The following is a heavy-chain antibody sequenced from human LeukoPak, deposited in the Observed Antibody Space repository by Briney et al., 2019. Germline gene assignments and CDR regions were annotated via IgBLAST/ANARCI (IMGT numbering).Heavy chain of an antibody. CDR2: IIPIFGTA. CDR1: GGTFSSYA. Sequence: ASVKVSCKASGGTFSSYAISWVRQAPGQGLEWMGGIIPIFGTANYAQKFQGRVTITADESTGTAYMELSSLRSEDTAVYYCARDRLGDSYYYYYGMDVWGQGTTVTVSS. CDR3: ARDRLGDSYYYYYGMDV. J-gene: IGHJ6*02. V-gene: IGHV1-69*01. D-gene: IGHD3-16*01.